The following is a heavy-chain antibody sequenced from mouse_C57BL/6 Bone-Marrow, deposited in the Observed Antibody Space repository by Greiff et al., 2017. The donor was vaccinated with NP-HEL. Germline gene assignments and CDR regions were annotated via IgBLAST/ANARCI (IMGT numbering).Heavy chain of an antibody. CDR2: IDPSDSYT. CDR1: GYTFTSYW. V-gene: IGHV1-69*01. Sequence: QVQLQQPGAELVMPGASVKLSCKASGYTFTSYWMHWVKQRPGQGLEWIGEIDPSDSYTNYNQKFQGKSTLTVDKSSSTAYMQISSLTSEDSSVYFCAKFRPYYYCSSYEAMDYWGQGTSVTVSS. D-gene: IGHD1-1*01. J-gene: IGHJ4*01. CDR3: AKFRPYYYCSSYEAMDY.